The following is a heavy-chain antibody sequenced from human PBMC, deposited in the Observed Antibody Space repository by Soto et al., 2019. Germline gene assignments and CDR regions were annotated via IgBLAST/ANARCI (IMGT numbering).Heavy chain of an antibody. CDR1: GFTFSSYD. J-gene: IGHJ6*02. D-gene: IGHD3-10*01. Sequence: GSMRISCAASGFTFSSYDMHWVRQATVKGLEWVSAIGTAGDTYYPGSVKGRFTISRENAKNSLYLQMNSLRAEDTAVYYCARDMGSATLDYYYYYGMDVWGQGTTVTI. CDR2: IGTAGDT. CDR3: ARDMGSATLDYYYYYGMDV. V-gene: IGHV3-13*01.